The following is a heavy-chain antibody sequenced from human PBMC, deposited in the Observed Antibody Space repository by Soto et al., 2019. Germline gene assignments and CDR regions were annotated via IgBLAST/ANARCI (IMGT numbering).Heavy chain of an antibody. CDR3: SLKPYSSRWDVFYY. D-gene: IGHD6-13*01. CDR1: RIPCTTRRKK. J-gene: IGHJ4*02. V-gene: IGHV2-70*11. CDR2: IDWDDDK. Sequence: GPSPVNRIHTPTVTGPGARIPCTTRRKKVSWIRQPPGKALEWLARIDWDDDKYYSTSLKTRLTISKDTSKNQVVLTMTNMDPVDTATYYFSLKPYSSRWDVFYYCGQGTLVPVS.